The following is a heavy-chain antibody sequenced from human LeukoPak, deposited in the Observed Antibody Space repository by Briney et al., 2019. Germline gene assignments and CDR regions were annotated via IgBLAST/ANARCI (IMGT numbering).Heavy chain of an antibody. CDR2: IWYDGSNK. D-gene: IGHD6-6*01. J-gene: IGHJ6*03. CDR3: ARNPSGIAARPWYYYMDV. Sequence: GRSLRLSCAASGFTFSSYGMRWVRQAPGKGLEWVAVIWYDGSNKYYADSVKGRFTVSRDNSKNTLYLQMNSLRAEDTAVYYCARNPSGIAARPWYYYMDVWGKGTTVTVSS. V-gene: IGHV3-33*01. CDR1: GFTFSSYG.